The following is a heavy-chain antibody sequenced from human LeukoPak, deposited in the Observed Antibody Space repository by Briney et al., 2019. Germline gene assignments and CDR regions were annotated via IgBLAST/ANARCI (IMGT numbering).Heavy chain of an antibody. CDR3: AKAAADWYFDV. CDR1: GFNFNDYA. Sequence: GGSLRLSCAASGFNFNDYAMHWVRQAPGKGLEWVSGISWNSGTKAYADSVKGRFIISRDYAQRPLFLQMNSLTTEDTAFYFCAKAAADWYFDVWGRGTLVTVSS. J-gene: IGHJ2*01. D-gene: IGHD6-25*01. CDR2: ISWNSGTK. V-gene: IGHV3-9*01.